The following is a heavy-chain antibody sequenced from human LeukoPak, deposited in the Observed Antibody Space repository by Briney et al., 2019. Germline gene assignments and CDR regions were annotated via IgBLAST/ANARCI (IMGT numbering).Heavy chain of an antibody. CDR2: IRSDGANK. J-gene: IGHJ3*02. CDR1: GFTFSSYG. D-gene: IGHD3-10*01. CDR3: ARDGRQRKTYYYASGSANAFDI. V-gene: IGHV3-30*02. Sequence: GGSLRISCAGSGFTFSSYGMHWVRQAPGKGLEWVAFIRSDGANKFYADSVKGRFTISRDISKNTLYLQVNSLRAEDTAMYYCARDGRQRKTYYYASGSANAFDIWGQGTMVTVSS.